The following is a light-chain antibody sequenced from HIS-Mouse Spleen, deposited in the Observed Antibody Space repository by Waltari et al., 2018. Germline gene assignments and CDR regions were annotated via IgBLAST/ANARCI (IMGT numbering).Light chain of an antibody. J-gene: IGLJ2*01. Sequence: SYELTQPPSVSVSPGQTARITCSGDALPKKYASWYQQKSGQAPVLVIYEDSKRPSGIPERFSGSSSGTMATLTISGAQVEDEADYYCYSTDSSGNHRVFGGGTKLTVI. CDR3: YSTDSSGNHRV. V-gene: IGLV3-10*01. CDR1: ALPKKY. CDR2: EDS.